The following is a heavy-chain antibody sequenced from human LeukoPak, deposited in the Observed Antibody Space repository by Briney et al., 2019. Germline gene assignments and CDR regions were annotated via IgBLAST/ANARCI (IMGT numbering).Heavy chain of an antibody. CDR2: MYYSGST. CDR3: ARASHDYGDYSHFDY. D-gene: IGHD4-17*01. J-gene: IGHJ4*02. CDR1: GGSISSSSYY. V-gene: IGHV4-39*07. Sequence: KPSETLSLTCTVSGGSISSSSYYWGWIRQPPGKGLEWIGSMYYSGSTYYNPSLKSRVTISVDKSKNQFSLKLSSLTAADTAVYYCARASHDYGDYSHFDYWGQGTLVTVSS.